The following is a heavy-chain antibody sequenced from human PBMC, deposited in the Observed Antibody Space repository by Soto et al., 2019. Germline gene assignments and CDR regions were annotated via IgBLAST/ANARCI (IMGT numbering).Heavy chain of an antibody. CDR1: GFTFSSYA. D-gene: IGHD1-1*01. J-gene: IGHJ4*02. CDR3: ANAELEPVVPTW. V-gene: IGHV3-30-3*01. Sequence: GGSLRLSCAASGFTFSSYAMHWVRQAPGKGLEWVAVISYDGSNKYYADSVKGRFTISRDNSKNTLYLQMNSLRAEDTAVYYCANAELEPVVPTWWGQGTLVTVSS. CDR2: ISYDGSNK.